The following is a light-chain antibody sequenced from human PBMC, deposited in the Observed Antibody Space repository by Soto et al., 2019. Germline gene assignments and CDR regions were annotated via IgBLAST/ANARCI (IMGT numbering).Light chain of an antibody. Sequence: EMVMTQSPATLSVSPGERATLSCRASRSVTTNLAWYQQTPGQAPRLLIYGASTRATGLPPRFSASGSGTEFTLTISSLQSEDFAVYYCQHCQPYGDSPPLTFGGGTKVDIK. J-gene: IGKJ4*01. CDR3: QHCQPYGDSPPLT. CDR1: RSVTTN. V-gene: IGKV3-15*01. CDR2: GAS.